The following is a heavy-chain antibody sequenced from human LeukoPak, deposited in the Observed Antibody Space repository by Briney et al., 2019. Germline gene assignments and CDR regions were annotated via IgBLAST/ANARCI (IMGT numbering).Heavy chain of an antibody. CDR1: GGSISNKY. Sequence: SETLSLTCTVSGGSISNKYWSWIRQPPGKGLEWIGYIYYSGSTNYNPSLKSRVTISVDTSKNQFSLKLSSVTAADTAVYYCARQVNDYVWGSYRPPTAFDYWGQGTLVTVSS. CDR3: ARQVNDYVWGSYRPPTAFDY. D-gene: IGHD3-16*02. V-gene: IGHV4-59*08. J-gene: IGHJ4*02. CDR2: IYYSGST.